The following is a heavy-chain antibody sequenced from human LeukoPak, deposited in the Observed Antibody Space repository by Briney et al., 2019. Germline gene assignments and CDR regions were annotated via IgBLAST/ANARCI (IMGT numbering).Heavy chain of an antibody. D-gene: IGHD3-10*01. J-gene: IGHJ4*02. CDR2: ISDSGDRT. Sequence: PGGSLRLSCAASGFTFSTYAMSWVRQAPGKGLEWVSGISDSGDRTDHADSVKGRFTISRDNSKHTIYLQMNSLRAEDTAVYYCARAYYFGEFDYWGQGTLVTVSS. CDR3: ARAYYFGEFDY. V-gene: IGHV3-23*01. CDR1: GFTFSTYA.